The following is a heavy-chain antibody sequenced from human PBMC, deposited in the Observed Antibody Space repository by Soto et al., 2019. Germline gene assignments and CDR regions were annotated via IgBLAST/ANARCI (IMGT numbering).Heavy chain of an antibody. V-gene: IGHV3-33*01. CDR2: IWYDGINT. CDR1: VFTFSNNG. Sequence: QVQLVESGGGVVQPGRSLRLSCAASVFTFSNNGMHWVRQAPGKGLEWVAVIWYDGINTYYADSVKGRFIISRDNSKNTVYLQMNSLRDKDTAVYYCARDRVQMVDGMDVCGQGTTVTVSS. CDR3: ARDRVQMVDGMDV. D-gene: IGHD2-15*01. J-gene: IGHJ6*02.